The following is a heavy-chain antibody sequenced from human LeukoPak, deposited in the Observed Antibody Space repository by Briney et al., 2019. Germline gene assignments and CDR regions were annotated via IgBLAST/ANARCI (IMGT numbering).Heavy chain of an antibody. D-gene: IGHD3-9*01. CDR2: ISGSGGST. V-gene: IGHV3-23*01. Sequence: GGSLSLSCAASGFTFSSYARSWVRQAPGKGLEWVSAISGSGGSTYYADSVKGRFTISRDNSKNTLYLQMNSLRAEDTAVYYCASPIDILTGYTHYWGQGTLVTVSS. CDR3: ASPIDILTGYTHY. CDR1: GFTFSSYA. J-gene: IGHJ4*02.